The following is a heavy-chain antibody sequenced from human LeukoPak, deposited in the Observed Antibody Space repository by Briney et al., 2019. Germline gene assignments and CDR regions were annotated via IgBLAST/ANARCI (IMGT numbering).Heavy chain of an antibody. Sequence: GGSLRLSCAASGFTFSSYGMHWVRQAPGKGLEWVAVIWYDGSNKYYADSVKGRFTISRDNSKNTLYLQMNSLRAEDTAVYYCAREVGIAAALDYWGQGTLVTVSS. CDR3: AREVGIAAALDY. J-gene: IGHJ4*02. CDR2: IWYDGSNK. CDR1: GFTFSSYG. V-gene: IGHV3-33*01. D-gene: IGHD6-13*01.